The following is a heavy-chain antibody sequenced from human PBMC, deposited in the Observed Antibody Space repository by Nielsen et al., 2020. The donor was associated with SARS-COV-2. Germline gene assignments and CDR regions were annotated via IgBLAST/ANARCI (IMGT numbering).Heavy chain of an antibody. CDR2: ISYDGSNK. CDR1: GFTFSQYA. V-gene: IGHV3-30*04. D-gene: IGHD3-22*01. J-gene: IGHJ4*02. CDR3: ARDSWDSLRYFVH. Sequence: GESLKISCVASGFTFSQYAIHWVRQAPGKGLEWVAIISYDGSNKYYADSVKGRFTISRDDSKNTLYLQMNSLRPEDTAVYYCARDSWDSLRYFVHWGQGAQVTVSS.